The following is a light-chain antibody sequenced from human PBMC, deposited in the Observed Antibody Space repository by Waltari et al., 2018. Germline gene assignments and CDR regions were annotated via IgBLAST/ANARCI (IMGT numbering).Light chain of an antibody. CDR3: YSTDSSGDHRV. CDR2: DDS. V-gene: IGLV3-10*01. Sequence: SFELTQPPSVSVSPGQTARIPCSGDAFPQQYAYWYQQKSGQAPVLVIYDDSKRPSGIPERFSGSNSGTMATLTISGAQVEDEADYYCYSTDSSGDHRVFGGGTKLTVL. J-gene: IGLJ3*02. CDR1: AFPQQY.